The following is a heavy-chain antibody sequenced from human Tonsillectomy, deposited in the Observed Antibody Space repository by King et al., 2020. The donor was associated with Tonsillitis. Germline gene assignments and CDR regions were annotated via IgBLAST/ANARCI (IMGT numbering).Heavy chain of an antibody. CDR2: IFHSGST. CDR3: ARGYSGDWTCYFDY. CDR1: GYSISSGYY. D-gene: IGHD6-25*01. V-gene: IGHV4-38-2*01. J-gene: IGHJ4*02. Sequence: VQLQESGPGLVKPSETLSLTCAVSGYSISSGYYWGWIRQPPGKGLEWIGSIFHSGSTYYNPSLKSRVTISVDTSKNQFSLEMSSVTAADTAVYYSARGYSGDWTCYFDYWGQGTLVTVSS.